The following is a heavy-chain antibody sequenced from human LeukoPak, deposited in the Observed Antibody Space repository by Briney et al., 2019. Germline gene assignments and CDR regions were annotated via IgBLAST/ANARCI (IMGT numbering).Heavy chain of an antibody. J-gene: IGHJ3*02. CDR3: ARSYYYDTTGYTHDDAFDI. CDR2: ISPNSGDT. Sequence: ASVKVSCKASGYTFTGHFMHWVRQAPGQGLEWMGWISPNSGDTNYAQKFQGRVTMTRYTSISTAYMELSRLRSDDTAVYYCARSYYYDTTGYTHDDAFDIWGQGTMVTVSS. CDR1: GYTFTGHF. V-gene: IGHV1-2*02. D-gene: IGHD3-22*01.